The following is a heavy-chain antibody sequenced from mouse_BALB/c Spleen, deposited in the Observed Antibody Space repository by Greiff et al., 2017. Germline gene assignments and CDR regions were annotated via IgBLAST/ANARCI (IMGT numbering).Heavy chain of an antibody. J-gene: IGHJ1*01. V-gene: IGHV8-12*01. CDR2: IYWDDDK. D-gene: IGHD2-4*01. CDR1: GFSLSTSGMG. CDR3: ARTLYDYDEYFDV. Sequence: QVTLKESGPGILQPSQTLSLTCSFSGFSLSTSGMGVSWIRQPSGKGLEWLAHIYWDDDKRYNPSLKSRLTISKDTSSNQVFLKITSVDTADTATYYCARTLYDYDEYFDVWGAGTTVTVSS.